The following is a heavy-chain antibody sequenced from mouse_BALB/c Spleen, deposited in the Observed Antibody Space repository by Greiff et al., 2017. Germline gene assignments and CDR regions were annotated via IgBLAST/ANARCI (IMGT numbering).Heavy chain of an antibody. V-gene: IGHV5-6*01. CDR1: GFTFSSYG. Sequence: EVQVVESGGDLVKPGGSLKLSCAASGFTFSSYGMSWVRQTPDKRLEWVATISSGGSYTYYPDSVKGRFTISRDNAKNTLYLQMSSLKSEDTAMYYCARHAGYDYDWFAYWGQGTLVTVSA. CDR2: ISSGGSYT. J-gene: IGHJ3*01. D-gene: IGHD2-4*01. CDR3: ARHAGYDYDWFAY.